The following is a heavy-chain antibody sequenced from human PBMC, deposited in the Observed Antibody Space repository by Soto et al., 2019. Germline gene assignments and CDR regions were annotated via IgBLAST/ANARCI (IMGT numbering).Heavy chain of an antibody. V-gene: IGHV1-18*01. CDR2: ISAHNGNT. D-gene: IGHD1-1*01. Sequence: QVHLVQSGAEVKKPGASVKVSCKGSGYGFTTYGITWVRQAPGQGLEWMAWISAHNGNTNYAQKLQGRVTVTSYTSTSTAYMELRSLRSVDTAVYYCARGRYGDYWGQGALVTVSS. CDR1: GYGFTTYG. CDR3: ARGRYGDY. J-gene: IGHJ4*02.